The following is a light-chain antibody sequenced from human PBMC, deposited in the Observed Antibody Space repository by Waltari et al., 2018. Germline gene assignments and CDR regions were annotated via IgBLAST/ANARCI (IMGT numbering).Light chain of an antibody. CDR2: DTS. CDR1: QSVGRH. V-gene: IGKV3-15*01. Sequence: EIELTQPPATLSVSPGDRATLSCRARQSVGRHFAWYQQKSGQPPRHLIYDTSARATDVPARFTASGSGTEFTLTVSSLQSEDFADYFCHQYKDWPRTFGRGTKVEV. CDR3: HQYKDWPRT. J-gene: IGKJ1*01.